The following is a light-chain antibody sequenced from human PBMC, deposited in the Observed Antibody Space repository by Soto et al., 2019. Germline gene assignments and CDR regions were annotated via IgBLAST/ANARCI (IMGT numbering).Light chain of an antibody. J-gene: IGLJ2*01. CDR3: SSYTSTNTLV. Sequence: QSVLTQPASVSGSPGQSITISCTGTSSDIGDYNYVSRYQQHPGKAPKLIIYGVSNRPSGISNRFSGSKSGNTASLTISGLQAEDEADYYCSSYTSTNTLVFGGGTKLTVL. V-gene: IGLV2-14*01. CDR1: SSDIGDYNY. CDR2: GVS.